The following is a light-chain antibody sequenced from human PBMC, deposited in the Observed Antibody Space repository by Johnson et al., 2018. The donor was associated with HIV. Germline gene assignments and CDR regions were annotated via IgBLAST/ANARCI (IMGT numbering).Light chain of an antibody. V-gene: IGLV1-51*02. CDR2: ENN. CDR3: GTWDSSLSAFYYV. J-gene: IGLJ1*01. CDR1: SSNIGNNY. Sequence: QSVLTQPPSVSAAPGQKVTISCSGSSSNIGNNYVSWYQQLPGTAPKLLIYENNKRPSGIPDRFSGSKSGTSATLGITGLQTGDEADYYCGTWDSSLSAFYYVFGTGTKVTFL.